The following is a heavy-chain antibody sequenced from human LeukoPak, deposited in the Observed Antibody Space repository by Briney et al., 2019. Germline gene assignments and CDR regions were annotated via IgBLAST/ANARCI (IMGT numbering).Heavy chain of an antibody. CDR1: GVSISSYY. D-gene: IGHD6-19*01. CDR2: FYYSGST. CDR3: ARHWVAVAGSYAFDI. J-gene: IGHJ3*02. Sequence: PSETLSLTCTVSGVSISSYYWSWIRQPPGKGLEWIGYFYYSGSTNYNPSLKSRVTMFVDASKNQFSLKLSSVTAADTAVYYCARHWVAVAGSYAFDIWGQGTVVTVSS. V-gene: IGHV4-59*08.